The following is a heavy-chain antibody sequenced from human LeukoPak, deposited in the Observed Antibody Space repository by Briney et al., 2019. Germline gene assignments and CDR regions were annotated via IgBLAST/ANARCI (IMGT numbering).Heavy chain of an antibody. Sequence: ASVKVSCKASGYNFNSYGISWVRQAPGQRLEWMGWISDYNGNTKYAQKVQGRVTMTTDTSTSTAFIDLRSLRSDDTAVYYCARVLTVTTWWDAFDIWGPGTMVTVSS. CDR3: ARVLTVTTWWDAFDI. CDR1: GYNFNSYG. V-gene: IGHV1-18*01. CDR2: ISDYNGNT. D-gene: IGHD4-17*01. J-gene: IGHJ3*02.